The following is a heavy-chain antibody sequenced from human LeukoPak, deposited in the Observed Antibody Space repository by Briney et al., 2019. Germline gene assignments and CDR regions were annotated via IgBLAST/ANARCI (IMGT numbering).Heavy chain of an antibody. V-gene: IGHV4-59*08. CDR2: IYYSGST. J-gene: IGHJ4*02. D-gene: IGHD5-18*01. CDR3: ARHIYSYGFFAFDY. CDR1: GGSISSYY. Sequence: SETLSLTCTVSGGSISSYYWSWIRQPPRKGLEWIGYIYYSGSTNYNPSLKSRVTISVDTSKNQFSLKLSSVTAADTAVYYCARHIYSYGFFAFDYWGQDTLVTVSS.